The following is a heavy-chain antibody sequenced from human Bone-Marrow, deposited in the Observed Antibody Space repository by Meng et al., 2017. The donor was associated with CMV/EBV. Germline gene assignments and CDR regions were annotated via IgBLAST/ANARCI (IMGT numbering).Heavy chain of an antibody. J-gene: IGHJ5*02. V-gene: IGHV3-23*01. CDR2: ISGSGGST. D-gene: IGHD5-18*01. Sequence: GESLKISCAASGFTFSSYAMSWVRQAPGKGLEWVSAISGSGGSTYYADSVKGRFTISTDNSKNTLYLQMNSLRAEDTAVYYRAKDRQLWLPDWFDPWGQGPLVTVSS. CDR3: AKDRQLWLPDWFDP. CDR1: GFTFSSYA.